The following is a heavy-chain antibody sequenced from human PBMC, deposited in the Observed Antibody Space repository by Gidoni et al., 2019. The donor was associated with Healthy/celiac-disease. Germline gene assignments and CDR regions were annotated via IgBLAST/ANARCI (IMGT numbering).Heavy chain of an antibody. Sequence: QVQLQESGPGLVKPSETLSLTCTVSGGPFSSYHWSWIRQPPGKGLEWIGYIYYRGSTNYNPSLKSRVTISVDTSKNQFSLKLSSVTAADTAVYYCARRYCSSTSCSPENWYFDLWGRGTLVTVSS. CDR2: IYYRGST. D-gene: IGHD2-2*01. CDR1: GGPFSSYH. J-gene: IGHJ2*01. CDR3: ARRYCSSTSCSPENWYFDL. V-gene: IGHV4-59*01.